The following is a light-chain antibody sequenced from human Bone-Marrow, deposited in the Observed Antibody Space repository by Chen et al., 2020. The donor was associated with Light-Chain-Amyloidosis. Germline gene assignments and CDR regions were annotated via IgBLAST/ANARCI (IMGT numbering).Light chain of an antibody. J-gene: IGKJ1*01. CDR1: QGISSA. Sequence: AIQLTQSPSSLSASVGDRVTITCRASQGISSALAWYQQKPGKAPKLLIYDASSLESGVPSRFSGSGSGTDFTLTIRSLQPEDFATYYCQQFNNYRGTFGQGTKVEIK. CDR3: QQFNNYRGT. V-gene: IGKV1D-13*01. CDR2: DAS.